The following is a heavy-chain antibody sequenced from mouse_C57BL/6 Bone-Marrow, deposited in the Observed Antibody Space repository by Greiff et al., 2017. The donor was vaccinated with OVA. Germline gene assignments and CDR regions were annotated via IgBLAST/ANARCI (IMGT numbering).Heavy chain of an antibody. CDR1: GYTFTDHY. Sequence: VQLVESGAEVVRPGASVKLSCKASGYTFTDHYINWVKQRPGQGLEWIARIYPGSGNTYYNEKFKGKATLTAEKSSNTAYMQLRSLTSEDSAVYFCARDDGYFFEYWGQGTTLTVSS. CDR2: IYPGSGNT. D-gene: IGHD2-3*01. CDR3: ARDDGYFFEY. V-gene: IGHV1-76*01. J-gene: IGHJ2*01.